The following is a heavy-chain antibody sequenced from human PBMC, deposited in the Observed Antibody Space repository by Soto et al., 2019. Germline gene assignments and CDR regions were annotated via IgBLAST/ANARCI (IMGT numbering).Heavy chain of an antibody. CDR2: INGNSASI. Sequence: EVQLVESGGDLVQPGRSLRLSCSASGFTFDDYAMHWVRQAPGRGLEWVAGINGNSASIGYADSVKGRFTISRDNAKTSLYLHMNSLRVEDTAFYYCAKEGDGSGWSDFDNWGQGTLVTVSS. J-gene: IGHJ4*02. CDR3: AKEGDGSGWSDFDN. CDR1: GFTFDDYA. D-gene: IGHD6-19*01. V-gene: IGHV3-9*01.